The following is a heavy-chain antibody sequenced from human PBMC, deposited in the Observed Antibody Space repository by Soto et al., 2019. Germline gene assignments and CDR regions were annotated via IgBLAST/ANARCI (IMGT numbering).Heavy chain of an antibody. V-gene: IGHV4-59*01. Sequence: SETLSLTCTVSGDSIGNYYWSWMRQPPGKGLEWIGYIYYSGSTSYSPSLKSRVTISVDTSRNQFSLKLTSVTAADTAVYYCARPNNCGGYGFDIWGQGTMLTVS. CDR2: IYYSGST. CDR1: GDSIGNYY. D-gene: IGHD1-1*01. CDR3: ARPNNCGGYGFDI. J-gene: IGHJ3*02.